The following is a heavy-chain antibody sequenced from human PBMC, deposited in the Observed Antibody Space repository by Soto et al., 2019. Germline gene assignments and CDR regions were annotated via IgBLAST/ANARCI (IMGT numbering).Heavy chain of an antibody. Sequence: QVQLVESGGGVVQPGRSQRLSCAASGFTFSDHGMHWVRQAPGKGLEWVAVMWYDGSNKYYADSVKGRFSISRDNSKNTLYLHMSSLRGEYTAVYYCARDSAGKTDWGLRGAFAFWGQGTMVTVSS. CDR1: GFTFSDHG. V-gene: IGHV3-33*01. CDR2: MWYDGSNK. J-gene: IGHJ3*01. CDR3: ARDSAGKTDWGLRGAFAF. D-gene: IGHD7-27*01.